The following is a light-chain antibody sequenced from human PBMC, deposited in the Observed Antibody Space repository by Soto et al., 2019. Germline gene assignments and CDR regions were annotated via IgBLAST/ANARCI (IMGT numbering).Light chain of an antibody. CDR3: AAWDDTVRSYV. J-gene: IGLJ1*01. CDR1: ISNVGNNY. CDR2: RNE. Sequence: QSVLTQPSSVSGTPGQGVTISCSGSISNVGNNYVYWFQQLPGTAPNDLTNRNEHRPSGVPDRFSGSKSGTSASLAISGLRYEDEAAYYCAAWDDTVRSYVFGTGTKVTVL. V-gene: IGLV1-47*01.